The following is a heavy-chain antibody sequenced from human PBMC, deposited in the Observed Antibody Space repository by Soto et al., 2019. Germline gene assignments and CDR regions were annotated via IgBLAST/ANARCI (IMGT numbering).Heavy chain of an antibody. CDR3: AGLYGSGSYYNLDY. Sequence: SETLSLTCTVSGGSISSYYWSWIRQPPGKGLEWIGYIYYSGSTNYNPSLKSRVTISVDTSKNQFSLKLSSVTAADTAVYYCAGLYGSGSYYNLDYWGQGTLVTVSS. V-gene: IGHV4-59*01. D-gene: IGHD3-10*01. CDR2: IYYSGST. J-gene: IGHJ4*02. CDR1: GGSISSYY.